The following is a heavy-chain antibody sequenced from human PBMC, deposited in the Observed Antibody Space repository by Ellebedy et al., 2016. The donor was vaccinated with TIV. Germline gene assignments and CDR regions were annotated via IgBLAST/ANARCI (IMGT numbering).Heavy chain of an antibody. CDR2: INCNSGGT. Sequence: AASVKVSCKASGYTFTGYYIHWVRQAPGQGLEWMGWINCNSGGTKYAQKFQGRVTMTRDTSISTAHMELNWLGSDDTAVYYCARTRHGIAATGSNRLAPWGQGTPVTVSS. CDR1: GYTFTGYY. V-gene: IGHV1-2*02. J-gene: IGHJ5*02. D-gene: IGHD6-13*01. CDR3: ARTRHGIAATGSNRLAP.